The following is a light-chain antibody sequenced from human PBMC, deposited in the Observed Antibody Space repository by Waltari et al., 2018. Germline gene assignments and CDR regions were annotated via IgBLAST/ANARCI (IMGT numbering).Light chain of an antibody. Sequence: DIVLTQSPDSLAVSLGERATISCKSSQTVLYNSNDKNYLASYQQKPGQPPRLLISWASIRESGVPDRFSGRGFGTDFTLTISSLQAENVAVYYGQQYYRSRTFGEGTKVEIK. J-gene: IGKJ1*01. V-gene: IGKV4-1*01. CDR1: QTVLYNSNDKNY. CDR2: WAS. CDR3: QQYYRSRT.